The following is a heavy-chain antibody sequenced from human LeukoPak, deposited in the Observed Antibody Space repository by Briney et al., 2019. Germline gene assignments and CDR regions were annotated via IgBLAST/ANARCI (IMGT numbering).Heavy chain of an antibody. Sequence: GGSLRLSCAASGFTFSSYWMHCVRQAPGKGLGWVSRINSDGNSPSYADSVKGRFTLSRDNDNNTLYLQMNSLRAEDTAVYYSARDLVSVWWAESWGQGTLVPVSS. CDR1: GFTFSSYW. CDR2: INSDGNSP. CDR3: ARDLVSVWWAES. V-gene: IGHV3-74*01. J-gene: IGHJ5*02. D-gene: IGHD2-21*01.